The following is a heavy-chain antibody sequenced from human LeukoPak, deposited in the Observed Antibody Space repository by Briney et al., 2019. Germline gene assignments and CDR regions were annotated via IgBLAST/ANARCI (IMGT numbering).Heavy chain of an antibody. Sequence: PGRSLRLSCAASGFTFSSYGMHWVRQAPGKGLEWVAVISYDGSNKYYADSVKGRFTISRDNSKNTLSLQMNSLRAEDTAVYYCARDVRRAAAGTMKYWGQGTLVTVSS. CDR2: ISYDGSNK. CDR1: GFTFSSYG. J-gene: IGHJ4*02. CDR3: ARDVRRAAAGTMKY. D-gene: IGHD6-13*01. V-gene: IGHV3-30*03.